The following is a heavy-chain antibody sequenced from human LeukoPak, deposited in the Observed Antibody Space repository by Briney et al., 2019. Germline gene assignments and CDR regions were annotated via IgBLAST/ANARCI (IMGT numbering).Heavy chain of an antibody. Sequence: GGSLSLSCVASGFTFNGFVMSWVRQAPGKGLEWISSISVNGGASYADSVKGRFTISRDNSKNVLYLQMTSLGADDTAVYYCAKVVPPRGGRSGWYETNDYWGQGTLVTVSS. V-gene: IGHV3-23*01. J-gene: IGHJ4*02. CDR3: AKVVPPRGGRSGWYETNDY. CDR1: GFTFNGFV. CDR2: ISVNGGA. D-gene: IGHD6-19*01.